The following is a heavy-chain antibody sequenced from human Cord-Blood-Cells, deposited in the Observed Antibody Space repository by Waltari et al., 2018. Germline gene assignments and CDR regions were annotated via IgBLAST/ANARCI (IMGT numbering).Heavy chain of an antibody. CDR3: ARGAPGVGAPFDY. V-gene: IGHV4-34*01. Sequence: QVQLQQWGAGLLKPSETLSLTCAVYGGSFRGYYWSWIRQPPGKGVEWVGESNNRAITNYNPSLKSRVTISVDTSKNQFSLKLSSVTAADTAVYYCARGAPGVGAPFDYWGQGTLVTVSS. CDR1: GGSFRGYY. CDR2: SNNRAIT. D-gene: IGHD1-26*01. J-gene: IGHJ4*02.